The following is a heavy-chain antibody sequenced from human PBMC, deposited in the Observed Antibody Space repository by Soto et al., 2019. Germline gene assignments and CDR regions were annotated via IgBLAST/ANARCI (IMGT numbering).Heavy chain of an antibody. V-gene: IGHV3-30*18. D-gene: IGHD5-18*01. Sequence: PWGSLRLSCAASGFTFSSYGMHWVRQAPGKGLEWVAVISYDGSNKYYADSVKGRFTISRDNSKNTLYLQMNSLRAEDTAVYYCAKASSRGYSHGPTPFDPWGQGTLVTVSS. CDR1: GFTFSSYG. J-gene: IGHJ5*02. CDR3: AKASSRGYSHGPTPFDP. CDR2: ISYDGSNK.